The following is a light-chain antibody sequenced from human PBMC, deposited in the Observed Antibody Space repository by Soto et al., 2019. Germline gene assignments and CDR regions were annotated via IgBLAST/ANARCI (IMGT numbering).Light chain of an antibody. CDR3: QQYNDWPTT. J-gene: IGKJ1*01. CDR1: QSVLYSSNNKNY. CDR2: WAS. V-gene: IGKV4-1*01. Sequence: IVMTQSPDCLAVSLGERATINCKSSQSVLYSSNNKNYLAWYQQKPGQPPKLLIYWASTRESGVPDRFSGSGSGTDFTLTISSLQSEDFAVYYCQQYNDWPTTFGQGTKVDIK.